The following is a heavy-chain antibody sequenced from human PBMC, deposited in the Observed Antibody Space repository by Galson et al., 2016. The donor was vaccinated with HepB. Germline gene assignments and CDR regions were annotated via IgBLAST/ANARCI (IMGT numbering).Heavy chain of an antibody. J-gene: IGHJ4*02. CDR2: INWIGGSA. CDR3: TRNQGSGGGSCYDN. D-gene: IGHD2-15*01. V-gene: IGHV3-20*04. Sequence: SLRLSCAASGFIFEDHGMSWVRLVPGKGLEWVSGINWIGGSAIYADSVKGRFTISRGGAKNSLYLQMNSLRAEDTALYYCTRNQGSGGGSCYDNWGQGTLVTVSS. CDR1: GFIFEDHG.